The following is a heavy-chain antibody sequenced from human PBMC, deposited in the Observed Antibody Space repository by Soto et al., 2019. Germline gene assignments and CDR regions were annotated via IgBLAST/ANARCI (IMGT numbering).Heavy chain of an antibody. J-gene: IGHJ6*02. Sequence: GESLKISCKGSGYSFTSYWISWVRQMPGKGLEWMGRIDPSDSYTNYSPSFQGHVTISADKSISTAYLQWSSLKASDTAMYYCARPGYYYGSGSYTYGMDVWGQGTTVTVSS. D-gene: IGHD3-10*01. CDR2: IDPSDSYT. V-gene: IGHV5-10-1*01. CDR1: GYSFTSYW. CDR3: ARPGYYYGSGSYTYGMDV.